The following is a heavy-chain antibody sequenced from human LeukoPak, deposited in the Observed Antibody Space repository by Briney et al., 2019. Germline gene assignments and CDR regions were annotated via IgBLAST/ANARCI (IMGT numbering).Heavy chain of an antibody. V-gene: IGHV3-30*02. J-gene: IGHJ1*01. CDR1: GFPFSSYG. CDR3: VGYYDSSGYFSNFQH. Sequence: GGSLRLSCAASGFPFSSYGMHWVRQAPGKGLEWVAFIPYDGSDKFYADSVKGRFTISRDNSKNTLYLQMNSLRAEDTAVYYCVGYYDSSGYFSNFQHWGQGTLVTVSS. CDR2: IPYDGSDK. D-gene: IGHD3-22*01.